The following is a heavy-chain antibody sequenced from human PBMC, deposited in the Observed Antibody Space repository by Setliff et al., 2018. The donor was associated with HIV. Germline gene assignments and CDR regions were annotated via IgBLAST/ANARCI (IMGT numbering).Heavy chain of an antibody. Sequence: SVKVSCKASGYTFTSYGISWVRQAPGQGLERMGWISTYKGNTKYEQKFQGRVTMTTDTSTSTAYMELRSLRSDDTAIYYCARDNYDDYSRVQMDVWGKGTTVTVSS. J-gene: IGHJ6*04. CDR3: ARDNYDDYSRVQMDV. D-gene: IGHD4-17*01. V-gene: IGHV1-18*04. CDR2: ISTYKGNT. CDR1: GYTFTSYG.